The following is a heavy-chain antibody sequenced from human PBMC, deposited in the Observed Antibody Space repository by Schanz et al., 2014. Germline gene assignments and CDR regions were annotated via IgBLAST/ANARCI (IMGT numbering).Heavy chain of an antibody. CDR3: ARGRGCTGGSCYSWFDL. Sequence: QVQLVQSGADVKKPGASVKVSCKASGYTFTSYGISWVRQAPGQGLEWMGRIIPILGIANYAQKFQGRVTMTRNTSRSTAYMELSSLRSEDTAVYYCARGRGCTGGSCYSWFDLWGQGTLVTVAS. J-gene: IGHJ5*02. CDR2: IIPILGIA. V-gene: IGHV1-8*02. D-gene: IGHD2-15*01. CDR1: GYTFTSYG.